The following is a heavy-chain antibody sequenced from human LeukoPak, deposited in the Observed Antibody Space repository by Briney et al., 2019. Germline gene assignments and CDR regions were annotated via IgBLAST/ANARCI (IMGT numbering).Heavy chain of an antibody. J-gene: IGHJ4*02. CDR1: GFSLSAYG. D-gene: IGHD3-3*01. V-gene: IGHV3-33*06. CDR3: AKDNRGGWSVYFYH. Sequence: GGPLRLSCAASGFSLSAYGMHWVRQAPGKGLEWVAVIWHDGSAECYVDSVKGRFSISRDDSKNTLYLQMNNLRVEDTAMYFCAKDNRGGWSVYFYHWGQGTLLTVSS. CDR2: IWHDGSAE.